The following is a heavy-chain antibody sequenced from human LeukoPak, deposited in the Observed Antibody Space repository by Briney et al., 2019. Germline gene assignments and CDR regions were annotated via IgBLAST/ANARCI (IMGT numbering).Heavy chain of an antibody. CDR2: MRYDGSNK. CDR1: GFTFSSYG. Sequence: GGSLRLSCAASGFTFSSYGMHWVRQAPGKGLEWVAFMRYDGSNKYYAGSVKGRFTISRDNSKNTLYLQMNSLRAEDTAVYYCAKVRHITMIVVVINNYWGQGTLVTVSS. CDR3: AKVRHITMIVVVINNY. D-gene: IGHD3-22*01. J-gene: IGHJ4*02. V-gene: IGHV3-30*02.